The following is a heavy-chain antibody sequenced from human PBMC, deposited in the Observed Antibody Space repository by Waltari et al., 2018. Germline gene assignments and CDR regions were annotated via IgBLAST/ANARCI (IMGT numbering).Heavy chain of an antibody. D-gene: IGHD1-26*01. V-gene: IGHV3-74*02. CDR2: INSDGIST. CDR3: ARGRTGLTQIVED. Sequence: EVQLVESGGGLVKPGGSLRLSCAASGFTFSSYSMNWVRQPPGKGLLWVSRINSDGISTNYADSVKGRFTVSRDNAKNTLYLQMNSLRAEDTAVYYCARGRTGLTQIVEDWGQGTLVTVSS. CDR1: GFTFSSYS. J-gene: IGHJ4*02.